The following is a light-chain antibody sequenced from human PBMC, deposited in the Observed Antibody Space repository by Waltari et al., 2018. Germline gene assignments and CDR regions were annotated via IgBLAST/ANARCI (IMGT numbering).Light chain of an antibody. Sequence: VLTQSPGTLSLSPGERATLSCRASQSLTKRYLAWYQQKPGQAPRLLIYGASSRAAGIPDRFSGSGSGIDFTLTISRLEPEDSAVYYCQQYGSSIMYTFGQGTKLEIK. CDR2: GAS. J-gene: IGKJ2*01. CDR1: QSLTKRY. V-gene: IGKV3-20*01. CDR3: QQYGSSIMYT.